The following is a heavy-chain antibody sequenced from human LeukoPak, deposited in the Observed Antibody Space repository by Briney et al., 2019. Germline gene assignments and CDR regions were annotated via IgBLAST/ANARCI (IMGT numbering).Heavy chain of an antibody. CDR3: AREESVADLDY. D-gene: IGHD6-19*01. J-gene: IGHJ4*02. CDR2: IKQDGSEK. CDR1: GLTFSSYW. Sequence: GGSLRLSCAASGLTFSSYWMSWVRQAPGKGLEWVANIKQDGSEKYYVDSVKGRFTISRDNAKNSLYLQMNSLRAEDTAVYYCAREESVADLDYWGQGTLVTVSS. V-gene: IGHV3-7*01.